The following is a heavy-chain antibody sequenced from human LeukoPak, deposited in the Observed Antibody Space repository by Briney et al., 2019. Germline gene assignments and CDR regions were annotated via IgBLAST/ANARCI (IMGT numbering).Heavy chain of an antibody. D-gene: IGHD2-15*01. CDR1: GYTFTSYD. J-gene: IGHJ6*02. V-gene: IGHV1-8*01. Sequence: ASVKVSCKASGYTFTSYDINWVRQATGQGLEWMGWMNPNSGNTGYAQKFRGRVTMTRNTSISTAYMELSSLRSEDTAVYYCARGWTVAAKGYYYYYGMDVWGQGTTVTVSS. CDR2: MNPNSGNT. CDR3: ARGWTVAAKGYYYYYGMDV.